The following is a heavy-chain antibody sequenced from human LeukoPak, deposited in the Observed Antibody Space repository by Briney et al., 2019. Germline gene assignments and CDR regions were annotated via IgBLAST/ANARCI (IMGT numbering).Heavy chain of an antibody. CDR2: ISGSGGST. CDR3: AKDPLIIVVVPAATDY. Sequence: PGGSLRLSCAASGFTFSNYVMSWVRQAPGKGLEWVSAISGSGGSTYYADSVKGRFTISRDNSKNTLYLQMNSLRAEDTAVYHCAKDPLIIVVVPAATDYWGQGTLVTVSS. V-gene: IGHV3-23*01. D-gene: IGHD2-2*01. CDR1: GFTFSNYV. J-gene: IGHJ4*02.